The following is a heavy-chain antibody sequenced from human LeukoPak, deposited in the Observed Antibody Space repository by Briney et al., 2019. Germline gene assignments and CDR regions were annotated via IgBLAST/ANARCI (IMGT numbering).Heavy chain of an antibody. Sequence: GGSLRLSCAASGFTISAYAISWVRQAPGKGLEWVSAISGSGGITYYADSVKGRFTISRGNSKNTLYLQMNSLRAEDTAVYYCAKHDPRRVVITNWFDPWGQGTLVTVSS. CDR1: GFTISAYA. CDR2: ISGSGGIT. D-gene: IGHD3-22*01. V-gene: IGHV3-23*01. CDR3: AKHDPRRVVITNWFDP. J-gene: IGHJ5*02.